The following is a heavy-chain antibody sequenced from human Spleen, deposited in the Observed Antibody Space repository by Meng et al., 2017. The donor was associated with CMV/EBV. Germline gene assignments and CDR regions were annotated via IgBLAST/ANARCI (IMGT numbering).Heavy chain of an antibody. Sequence: SETLSLTCAVSGGSISSSSWWSWVRQPPGKGLEWIGEIYHSGSTNYNPSLKSRVTISVDKSKNQFSLKLSSVTAADTAVYYCARVRNCSSTSCYFYYYYYGMDVWGQGTTVTVSS. D-gene: IGHD2-2*01. CDR3: ARVRNCSSTSCYFYYYYYGMDV. CDR2: IYHSGST. J-gene: IGHJ6*02. V-gene: IGHV4-4*02. CDR1: GGSISSSSW.